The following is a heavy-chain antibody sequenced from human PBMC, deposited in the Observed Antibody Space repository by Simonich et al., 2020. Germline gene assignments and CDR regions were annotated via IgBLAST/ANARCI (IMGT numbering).Heavy chain of an antibody. CDR2: INPNSGGT. CDR3: ARGALTGDYYYMDV. Sequence: QVQLVQSGAEVKKPGSSVKVSCKASGYTFTGYYMHWVRQAPGQGLEWMGWINPNSGGTNYAKKCQGRVTMTRDTSISTAYMELSRLRSDDTAVYYCARGALTGDYYYMDVWGKGTTVTVSS. J-gene: IGHJ6*03. V-gene: IGHV1-2*02. D-gene: IGHD7-27*01. CDR1: GYTFTGYY.